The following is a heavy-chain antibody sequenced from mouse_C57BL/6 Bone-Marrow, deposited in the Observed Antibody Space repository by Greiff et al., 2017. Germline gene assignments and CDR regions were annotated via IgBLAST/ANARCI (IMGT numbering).Heavy chain of an antibody. J-gene: IGHJ2*01. Sequence: QVQLQQSGPELVKPGASVKISCKASGYAFSSSWMNWVKQRPGKGLEWIGRIYPGDGDTNYNGKFKGKATLTADKSSSTAYMQLSSLTSEDSAVYVCARWSRWLLIFDYWGQGTTLTVSS. CDR2: IYPGDGDT. V-gene: IGHV1-82*01. CDR3: ARWSRWLLIFDY. CDR1: GYAFSSSW. D-gene: IGHD2-3*01.